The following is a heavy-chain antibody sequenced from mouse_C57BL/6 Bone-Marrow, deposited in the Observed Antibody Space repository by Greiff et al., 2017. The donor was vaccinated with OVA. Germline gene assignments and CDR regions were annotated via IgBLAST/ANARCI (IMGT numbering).Heavy chain of an antibody. CDR1: GYTFTDYE. CDR2: IDPETGGT. CDR3: KVTTVVANFDY. J-gene: IGHJ2*01. V-gene: IGHV1-15*01. D-gene: IGHD1-1*01. Sequence: QVQLQQFGAELVRPGASVTLSCKASGYTFTDYEMHWVKQTPVHGLEWIGAIDPETGGTAYNQKFKGKAILTADKSSSTAYMELRSLTSEDSAVYYCKVTTVVANFDYWGQGTTLTVSS.